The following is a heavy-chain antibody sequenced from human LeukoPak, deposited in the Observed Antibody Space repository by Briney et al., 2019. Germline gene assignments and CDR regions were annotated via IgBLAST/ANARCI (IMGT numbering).Heavy chain of an antibody. CDR2: IIPILGIA. CDR1: GGTFSSCT. D-gene: IGHD4-23*01. Sequence: SVKVSCKASGGTFSSCTISWVRQAPGQGLEWMGRIIPILGIANYAQKFQGRVTITADKSTSTAYMELSSLRSEDTAVYYCAREGSGNPLDYWGQGTLVTVSS. CDR3: AREGSGNPLDY. V-gene: IGHV1-69*04. J-gene: IGHJ4*02.